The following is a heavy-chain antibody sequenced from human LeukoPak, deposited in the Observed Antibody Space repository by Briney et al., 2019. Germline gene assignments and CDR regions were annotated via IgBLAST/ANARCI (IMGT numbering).Heavy chain of an antibody. CDR1: GFTFSSYW. D-gene: IGHD1-26*01. CDR3: ARSSSGSGGYYMDV. CDR2: IKQDGSEK. J-gene: IGHJ6*03. Sequence: GGSLRLSCAASGFTFSSYWMSWVRQAPGKGLEWVANIKQDGSEKYYVDSVKGRFAISRDNAKNSLYLQMNSLRAEDTAVYYCARSSSGSGGYYMDVWGKGTTVTVSS. V-gene: IGHV3-7*01.